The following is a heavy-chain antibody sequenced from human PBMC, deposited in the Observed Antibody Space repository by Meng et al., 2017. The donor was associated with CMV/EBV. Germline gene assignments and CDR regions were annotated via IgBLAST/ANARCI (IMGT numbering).Heavy chain of an antibody. J-gene: IGHJ6*02. V-gene: IGHV4-39*07. Sequence: SETLSLTCTVSGGSISSSSYYWGWIRQPPGKGLEWIGSIYYSGSTYYNPSLKSRVTISVDTSKNQFSLKPSSVTAADTAVYYCARGYCSSTSCYWFYYYYGMDVWGQGTTVTVSS. D-gene: IGHD2-2*01. CDR1: GGSISSSSYY. CDR3: ARGYCSSTSCYWFYYYYGMDV. CDR2: IYYSGST.